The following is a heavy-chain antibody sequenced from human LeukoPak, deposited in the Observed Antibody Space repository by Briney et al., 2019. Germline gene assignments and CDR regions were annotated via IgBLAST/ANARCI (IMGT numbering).Heavy chain of an antibody. Sequence: SETLSLTCTVSGGSISSYYWSWIRQPPGKGLEWIGYIYYSGSTNYNPFLKSQVTISVDTSKNQFSLKLSSVTAADTAVYYCATSPWFGELSPWFDPWGQGTLVTVSS. CDR2: IYYSGST. CDR3: ATSPWFGELSPWFDP. D-gene: IGHD3-10*01. J-gene: IGHJ5*02. V-gene: IGHV4-59*08. CDR1: GGSISSYY.